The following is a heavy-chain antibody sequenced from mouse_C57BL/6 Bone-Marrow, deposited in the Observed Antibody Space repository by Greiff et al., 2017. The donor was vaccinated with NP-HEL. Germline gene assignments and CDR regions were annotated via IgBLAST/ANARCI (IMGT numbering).Heavy chain of an antibody. V-gene: IGHV14-4*01. J-gene: IGHJ2*01. CDR1: GFNIKDDY. D-gene: IGHD5-5*01. CDR2: IDPENGDT. CDR3: TAVGTYLGY. Sequence: EVKLMESGAELVRPGASVKLSCTASGFNIKDDYMHWVKQRPEQGLEWIGWIDPENGDTEYASKFQGKATITADTSSNTAYLQLSSLTSEDTAVYYCTAVGTYLGYWGQGTTLTVSS.